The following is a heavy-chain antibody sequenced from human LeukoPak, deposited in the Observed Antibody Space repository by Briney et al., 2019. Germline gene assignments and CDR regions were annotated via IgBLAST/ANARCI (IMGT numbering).Heavy chain of an antibody. J-gene: IGHJ4*02. CDR2: ISGSGGST. CDR1: GFTFSSYW. D-gene: IGHD3-22*01. Sequence: GGSLRLSCAASGFTFSSYWMSCVRQAPGKGLEWVSAISGSGGSTYYADSVKGRFTISRDNSKNTLYLQMNSLRAEDTAVYYCGESGYYYPYFDYWGQGTLVTVSS. V-gene: IGHV3-23*01. CDR3: GESGYYYPYFDY.